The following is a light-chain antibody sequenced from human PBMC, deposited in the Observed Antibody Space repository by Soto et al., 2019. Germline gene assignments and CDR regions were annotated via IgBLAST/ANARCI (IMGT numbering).Light chain of an antibody. CDR3: QHYKNYPIP. J-gene: IGKJ5*01. CDR2: AAS. CDR1: QDISNS. V-gene: IGKV1-16*02. Sequence: DIQMTQSPSSLSASVGDRVTITCRASQDISNSLAWLQQKPGKAPKSLIYAASRLQSWVSSNFSGSGSGTDFTLTISSLQPEYFAPYCCQHYKNYPIPFGQGTRLQIK.